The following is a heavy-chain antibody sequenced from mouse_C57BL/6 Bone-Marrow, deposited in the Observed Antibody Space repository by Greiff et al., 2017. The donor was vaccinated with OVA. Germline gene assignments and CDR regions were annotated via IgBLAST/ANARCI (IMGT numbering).Heavy chain of an antibody. Sequence: EVMLVESGGGLVKPGGFLKLSCAASGFTFSSYAMSWVRQTSEKRLEWVATISDGGSYTYYPDNVKGRFTISRDNAKNNLYLQMSHLKSEDTAMYYCGPHAMDYWGQGTSVTVSS. CDR3: GPHAMDY. CDR2: ISDGGSYT. CDR1: GFTFSSYA. V-gene: IGHV5-4*03. J-gene: IGHJ4*01.